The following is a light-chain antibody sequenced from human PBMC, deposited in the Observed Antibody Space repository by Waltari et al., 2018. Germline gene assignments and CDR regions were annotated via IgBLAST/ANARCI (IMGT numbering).Light chain of an antibody. CDR2: DAS. Sequence: EIVLTQSPGTLSLSPGERATLSCRASQSVGSNFLAWYQQKPGQAPRLVIFDASNRATGIPDRFSGSGSGTDFTLTISRLEPEDFAMYYCHQYSSSSRTFGQGTKLEIK. V-gene: IGKV3-20*01. CDR3: HQYSSSSRT. CDR1: QSVGSNF. J-gene: IGKJ2*01.